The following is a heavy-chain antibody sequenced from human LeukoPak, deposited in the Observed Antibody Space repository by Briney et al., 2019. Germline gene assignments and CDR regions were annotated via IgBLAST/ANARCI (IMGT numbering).Heavy chain of an antibody. CDR3: AKDGQSFNSMYDYFDS. V-gene: IGHV3-23*01. CDR2: IGGGDT. D-gene: IGHD2-8*01. J-gene: IGHJ4*02. Sequence: GGSLRLSCSASGFTFRNFAISWVRQAPGKGLEWVSSIGGGDTHYADSVKGRFTISRDDSRSTVDLQMSSLGAEDTAVYYCAKDGQSFNSMYDYFDSWGQGTLVNVSS. CDR1: GFTFRNFA.